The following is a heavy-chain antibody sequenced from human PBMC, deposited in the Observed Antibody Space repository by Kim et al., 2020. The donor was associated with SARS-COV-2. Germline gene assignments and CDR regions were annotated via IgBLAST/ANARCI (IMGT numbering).Heavy chain of an antibody. D-gene: IGHD1-1*01. Sequence: SETLSLTCTVSGGSISSGDYYWSWIRQPPGKGLEWIGYIYYSGSTYYNPSLKSRVTISEDTSKNQFSLKLSSVTAADTAVYYCARESPWRELEHAYYFDYWGQGTLVTVSS. CDR1: GGSISSGDYY. V-gene: IGHV4-30-4*01. CDR3: ARESPWRELEHAYYFDY. CDR2: IYYSGST. J-gene: IGHJ4*02.